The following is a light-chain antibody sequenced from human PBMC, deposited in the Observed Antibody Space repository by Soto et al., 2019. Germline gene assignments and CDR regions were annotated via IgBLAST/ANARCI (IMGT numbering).Light chain of an antibody. CDR3: MQATRLRT. J-gene: IGKJ5*01. Sequence: EIVMTQTPLFLPVTLGQPASISCKSSQRLVASDGNMYLNWLHQRPGQPPRLLIYKVSKRFAGVPDRFSGSGAGTDFTLHISRVEAEDVGIYCCMQATRLRTFGQGTRLEI. CDR2: KVS. V-gene: IGKV2-24*01. CDR1: QRLVASDGNMY.